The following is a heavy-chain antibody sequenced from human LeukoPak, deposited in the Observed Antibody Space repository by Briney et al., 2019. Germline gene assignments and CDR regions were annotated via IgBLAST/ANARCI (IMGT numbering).Heavy chain of an antibody. Sequence: ASVKVSCKASGYTFTNYYIHWVRQAPGQGLECMGIINPSGGSSSYAQKFQGRVTMTTDMSTSTVYMELSSLRSEDTAVYYCARDSSITIFGVVSHDAFDIWGQGTMVTVSS. D-gene: IGHD3-3*01. CDR1: GYTFTNYY. J-gene: IGHJ3*02. V-gene: IGHV1-46*01. CDR2: INPSGGSS. CDR3: ARDSSITIFGVVSHDAFDI.